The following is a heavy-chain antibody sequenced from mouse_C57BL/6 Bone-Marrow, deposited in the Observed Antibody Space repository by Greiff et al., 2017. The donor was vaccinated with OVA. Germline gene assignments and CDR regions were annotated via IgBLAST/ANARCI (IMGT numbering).Heavy chain of an antibody. CDR1: GYTFTNYW. V-gene: IGHV1-63*01. Sequence: VNLVESGAELVRPGTSVKMSCKASGYTFTNYWIGWAKQRPGHGLEWIGDIYPGGGYTNYNEKFKGKATLTADKSSSTAYMQFSSLTSEDSAIYYCARRGDYDEGRYAMDYWGQGTSVTVSS. D-gene: IGHD2-4*01. J-gene: IGHJ4*01. CDR3: ARRGDYDEGRYAMDY. CDR2: IYPGGGYT.